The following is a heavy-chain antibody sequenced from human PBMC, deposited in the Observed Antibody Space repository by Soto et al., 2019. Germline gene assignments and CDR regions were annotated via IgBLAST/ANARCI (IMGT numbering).Heavy chain of an antibody. J-gene: IGHJ4*02. CDR2: IGVGGDT. V-gene: IGHV3-13*01. CDR1: GFTFSTYD. D-gene: IGHD6-19*01. Sequence: GGSLRLSCAASGFTFSTYDFHWVRQATGKGLEWVSAIGVGGDTYYAASVKGRFTISRENAKNSFYLQINSLRAGDTAVYYCAREIWDSHSSGWSLDYWGRGALVTVSS. CDR3: AREIWDSHSSGWSLDY.